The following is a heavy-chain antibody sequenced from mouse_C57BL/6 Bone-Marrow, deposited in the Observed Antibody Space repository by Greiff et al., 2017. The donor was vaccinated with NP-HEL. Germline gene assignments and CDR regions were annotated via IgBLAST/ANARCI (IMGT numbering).Heavy chain of an antibody. J-gene: IGHJ2*01. Sequence: QVQLKQPGAELVKPGASVKMSCKASGYTFTSYWITWVKQRPGQGLEWIGDIYPGSGSTNYNEKFKSKATLTVDTSSSTAYMQLSSLTSEDSAVYYCAREGDGYYVWIDYWGQGTTLTVSS. D-gene: IGHD2-3*01. CDR2: IYPGSGST. CDR1: GYTFTSYW. CDR3: AREGDGYYVWIDY. V-gene: IGHV1-55*01.